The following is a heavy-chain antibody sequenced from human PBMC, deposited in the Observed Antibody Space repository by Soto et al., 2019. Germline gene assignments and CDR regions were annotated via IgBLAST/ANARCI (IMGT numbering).Heavy chain of an antibody. J-gene: IGHJ4*02. D-gene: IGHD6-19*01. CDR2: INNDGSTT. CDR3: ARDRGSGWHLDYFDY. Sequence: PGGSLRLSCAASGFTFSRYWMHWVRQAPGKGLVWVAHINNDGSTTQYADSVKGQFTISRDNGKKTLYLQMNSLRADDTGAYYCARDRGSGWHLDYFDYWGQGTQVTVSS. CDR1: GFTFSRYW. V-gene: IGHV3-74*01.